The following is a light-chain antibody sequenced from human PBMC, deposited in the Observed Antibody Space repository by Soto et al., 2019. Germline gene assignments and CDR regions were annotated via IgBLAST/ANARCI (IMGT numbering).Light chain of an antibody. CDR1: QSVSSN. CDR2: GAS. V-gene: IGKV3-15*01. J-gene: IGKJ1*01. CDR3: QQYNNWPRA. Sequence: EIVMTQSPATLSVSPGERATLSCRASQSVSSNLAWYQQKPGQAPRLLIYGASTRATGIPARFSGSGSETEFTLTISSLQSEDFAVCYCQQYNNWPRAFGQGTKVDIK.